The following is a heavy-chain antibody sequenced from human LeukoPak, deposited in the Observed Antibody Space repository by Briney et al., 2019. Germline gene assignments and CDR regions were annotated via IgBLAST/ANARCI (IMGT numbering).Heavy chain of an antibody. CDR1: GGSISSGGYS. J-gene: IGHJ6*02. Sequence: SEALSLTCAVSGGSISSGGYSWSWIRQPPGTGLEWIGYIYHSGSTYYNPSLKSRVTISVDRSKNQFSLKLSSVTAADTAVYYCARGIREAAGKYYYYYGMDVWGQGTTVTVSS. CDR3: ARGIREAAGKYYYYYGMDV. V-gene: IGHV4-30-2*01. D-gene: IGHD6-13*01. CDR2: IYHSGST.